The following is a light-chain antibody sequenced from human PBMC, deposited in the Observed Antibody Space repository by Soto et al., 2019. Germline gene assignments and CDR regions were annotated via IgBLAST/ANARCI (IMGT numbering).Light chain of an antibody. CDR1: QSVGSR. Sequence: ETVMTQSPATLSVSPGERATLSCRASQSVGSRLAWYQQKPGQGPRLLIYAASTRATDVPPGFSGSGSGTDFTLTISSLQPEDFAVYFCQQYYDWPPITFGPGTRVDLK. CDR2: AAS. J-gene: IGKJ3*01. V-gene: IGKV3-15*01. CDR3: QQYYDWPPIT.